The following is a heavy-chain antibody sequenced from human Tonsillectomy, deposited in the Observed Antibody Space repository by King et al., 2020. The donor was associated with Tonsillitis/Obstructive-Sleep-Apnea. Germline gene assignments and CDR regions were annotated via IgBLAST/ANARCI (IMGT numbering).Heavy chain of an antibody. J-gene: IGHJ4*02. D-gene: IGHD6-13*01. V-gene: IGHV3-21*01. Sequence: VQLVESGGGLVKPGGSLRLSCAASGFTFVAYSMNWVRQAPGKGLEWVSSMDPSSTYIYYADSVKGRFTISRDNAENSLYLQMNSLRAEDTAVYYCARGGKAAVGKDYWGQGTLASVSS. CDR2: MDPSSTYI. CDR1: GFTFVAYS. CDR3: ARGGKAAVGKDY.